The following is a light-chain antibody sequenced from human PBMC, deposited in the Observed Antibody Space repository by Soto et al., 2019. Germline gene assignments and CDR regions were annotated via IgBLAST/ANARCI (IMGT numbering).Light chain of an antibody. J-gene: IGKJ5*01. Sequence: EVVLTQSPTTLSLSPGERATLSCRPSQSISNYVPWYQQKPGQAPRLLIYDASDRATGIPGRFSGSGSGTDFTLTISSLEPEDFAVYYCQQHSNWPPITFGQGTRLEIK. V-gene: IGKV3-11*01. CDR3: QQHSNWPPIT. CDR1: QSISNY. CDR2: DAS.